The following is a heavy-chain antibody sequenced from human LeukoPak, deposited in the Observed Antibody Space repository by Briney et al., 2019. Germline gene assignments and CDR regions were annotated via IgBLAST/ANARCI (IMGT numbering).Heavy chain of an antibody. J-gene: IGHJ4*02. V-gene: IGHV3-33*06. CDR1: GFTFSSYG. CDR2: IWHDGSAK. CDR3: AKDNRGGWSGYFDY. D-gene: IGHD6-19*01. Sequence: GGSLRLSCAASGFTFSSYGMHWVRQVPGKGLEWVAAIWHDGSAKFYVDTVRGRFSISRDDSKNTPYLQMNSLRAEDTALYYCAKDNRGGWSGYFDYWGRGTLVTVSS.